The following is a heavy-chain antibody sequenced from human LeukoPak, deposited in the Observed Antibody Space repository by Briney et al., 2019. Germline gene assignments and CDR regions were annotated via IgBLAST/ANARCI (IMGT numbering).Heavy chain of an antibody. J-gene: IGHJ6*02. Sequence: SETLSLTCTVSGGSVSSGSYYWSWIRQPPGKGLEWIGYIYYSGSTNYNPSLKSRVTISVDTSKNQFSLKLSSVTAADTAVYYCARSSDSGYDYYYYGMDVWGQGTTVTVSS. CDR1: GGSVSSGSYY. D-gene: IGHD5-12*01. CDR3: ARSSDSGYDYYYYGMDV. CDR2: IYYSGST. V-gene: IGHV4-61*01.